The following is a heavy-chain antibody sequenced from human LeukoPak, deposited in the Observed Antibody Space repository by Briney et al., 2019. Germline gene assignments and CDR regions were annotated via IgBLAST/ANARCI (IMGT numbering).Heavy chain of an antibody. CDR2: ISYDGSNK. V-gene: IGHV3-30*18. J-gene: IGHJ4*02. Sequence: GGSLRLSCAASGFTFSSYGTHWVRQAPGKGLEWVAVISYDGSNKYYADSVKGRFTISRDNSKNTLYLQMNSLRAEDTAVYYCANARLGELSLFDYWGQGTLVTVCS. CDR1: GFTFSSYG. D-gene: IGHD3-16*02. CDR3: ANARLGELSLFDY.